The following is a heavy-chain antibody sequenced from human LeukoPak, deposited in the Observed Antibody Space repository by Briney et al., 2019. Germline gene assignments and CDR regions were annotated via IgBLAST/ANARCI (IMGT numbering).Heavy chain of an antibody. CDR3: ARGTIVVVPHDAFDI. Sequence: ASVKVSCKVSGYTLTELSMHWVRQAPGQRLEWMGWINAGNGNTKYSQKFQGRVTITRDTSASTAYMELSSLRSEDTAVYYCARGTIVVVPHDAFDIWGQGTMVTVSS. J-gene: IGHJ3*02. V-gene: IGHV1-3*01. CDR2: INAGNGNT. CDR1: GYTLTELS. D-gene: IGHD3-22*01.